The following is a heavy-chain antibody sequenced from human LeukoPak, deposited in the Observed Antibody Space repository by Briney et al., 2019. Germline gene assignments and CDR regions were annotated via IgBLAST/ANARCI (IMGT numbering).Heavy chain of an antibody. CDR1: GGSIKSSDYY. CDR3: AREHRWLSQTSPGDS. V-gene: IGHV4-39*07. D-gene: IGHD6-19*01. CDR2: IYYNEAT. Sequence: PSETLSLTCSVSGGSIKSSDYYWGWIRQPPGKGLEWVGTIYYNEATQYNPSLKSRVTISVDTSKNQFSLRLSSVTVADTAVYYCAREHRWLSQTSPGDSWGQGILVTVSS. J-gene: IGHJ4*02.